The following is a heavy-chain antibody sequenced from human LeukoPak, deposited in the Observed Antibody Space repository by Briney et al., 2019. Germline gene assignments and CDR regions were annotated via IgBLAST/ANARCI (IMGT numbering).Heavy chain of an antibody. CDR1: GYTFTSYY. CDR3: AREDYDILTGYRAPSFDY. Sequence: GASVKVSCKASGYTFTSYYMHWVRQAPGQGLEWMGIINPSGGSTSYAQKFQGRVTMTRDTSRSTVYMELSSLRSEDTAVYYCAREDYDILTGYRAPSFDYWGQGTLVTVSS. J-gene: IGHJ4*02. CDR2: INPSGGST. D-gene: IGHD3-9*01. V-gene: IGHV1-46*01.